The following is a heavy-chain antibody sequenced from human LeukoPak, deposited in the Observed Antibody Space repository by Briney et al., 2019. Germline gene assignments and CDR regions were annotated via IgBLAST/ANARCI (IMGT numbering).Heavy chain of an antibody. D-gene: IGHD6-19*01. V-gene: IGHV1-2*02. Sequence: GSVKVSRKASRYTFTGYYIHWVRQAPGQGLEWMGWINPNSGGTNYAQKFPGTVTMTRDTSISTAYMELSRPRSADTAVCAGARDRSDANDYWGQGTLVTVSS. CDR3: ARDRSDANDY. CDR1: RYTFTGYY. J-gene: IGHJ4*02. CDR2: INPNSGGT.